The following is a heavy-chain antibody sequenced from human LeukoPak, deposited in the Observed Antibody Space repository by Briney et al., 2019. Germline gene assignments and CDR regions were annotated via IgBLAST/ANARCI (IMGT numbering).Heavy chain of an antibody. J-gene: IGHJ4*02. CDR2: ISSSSSYI. CDR1: GFTFSSYS. Sequence: GGSLRLSCAASGFTFSSYSMNWVRQAPGKGLEWVSSISSSSSYIYYADSVKGRFTISRDNAKNSLYLQMNSLRAEDTAVYYCARGLSDYGDYDCGYWGQGTLVTVSS. CDR3: ARGLSDYGDYDCGY. V-gene: IGHV3-21*01. D-gene: IGHD4-17*01.